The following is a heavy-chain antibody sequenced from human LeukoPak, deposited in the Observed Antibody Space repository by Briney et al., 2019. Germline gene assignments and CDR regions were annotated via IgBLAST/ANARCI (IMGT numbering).Heavy chain of an antibody. CDR1: GGSIGTYY. D-gene: IGHD3-16*01. CDR2: IYYTGNT. V-gene: IGHV4-59*01. J-gene: IGHJ3*02. CDR3: ARVGEGAFDI. Sequence: PSETLSLTCTVSGGSIGTYYWSWIRQPPGKTLEWIGYIYYTGNTNYNPSLKSRVTISVDTSKNLFSLKLSSVTAADTAVYYCARVGEGAFDIWGQGTMVTVSS.